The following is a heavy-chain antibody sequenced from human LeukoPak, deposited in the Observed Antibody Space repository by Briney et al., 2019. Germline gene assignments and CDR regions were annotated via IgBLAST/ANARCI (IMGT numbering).Heavy chain of an antibody. CDR2: IFGSGGSP. Sequence: GGSLRLSCEASGFTFGSHAMYWVRQAPGKGLEWVASIFGSGGSPHYADPVKGRFTISRDNSRNTVYLQINSLRAEDTAVYYCGKTTVGYSSGQKPAWPVDYWGQGTLVTVSS. CDR1: GFTFGSHA. V-gene: IGHV3-23*01. D-gene: IGHD5-18*01. CDR3: GKTTVGYSSGQKPAWPVDY. J-gene: IGHJ4*02.